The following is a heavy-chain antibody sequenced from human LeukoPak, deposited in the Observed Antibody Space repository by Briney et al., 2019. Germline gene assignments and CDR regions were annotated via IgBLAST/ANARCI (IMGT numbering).Heavy chain of an antibody. J-gene: IGHJ6*02. CDR3: ARQPGIAAAGQYYYYYYGMDV. D-gene: IGHD6-13*01. CDR2: IYSGGST. CDR1: GFTVSGNY. Sequence: GGSLRLSCAASGFTVSGNYMSWVRQAPGKGLEWVSVIYSGGSTYYADSVKGRFTISRDNSKNTLYLQMNSLRAEDTAVYYCARQPGIAAAGQYYYYYYGMDVWGQGTTVTVSS. V-gene: IGHV3-66*02.